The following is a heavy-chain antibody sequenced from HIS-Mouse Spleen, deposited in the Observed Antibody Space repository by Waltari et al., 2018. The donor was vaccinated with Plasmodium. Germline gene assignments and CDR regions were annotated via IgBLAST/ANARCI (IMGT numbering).Heavy chain of an antibody. V-gene: IGHV4-34*01. D-gene: IGHD3-10*01. J-gene: IGHJ4*02. CDR3: ASSGSGSYYY. Sequence: QVQLQQWGAGLLKPSETLSLTRAVYGGSFRGYYWSWIRQPPGKGLEWIGEINHSGSTNYNPSLKSRVTISVDTSKNQFSLKLSSVTAADTAVYYCASSGSGSYYYWGQGTLVTVSS. CDR1: GGSFRGYY. CDR2: INHSGST.